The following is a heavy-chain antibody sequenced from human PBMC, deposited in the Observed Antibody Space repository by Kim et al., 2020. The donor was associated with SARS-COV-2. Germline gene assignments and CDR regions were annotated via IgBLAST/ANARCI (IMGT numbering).Heavy chain of an antibody. CDR3: ARDLKGYYSADY. D-gene: IGHD3-22*01. CDR2: ISSSGSNI. V-gene: IGHV3-48*02. Sequence: GGSLRLSCAASGFMLSSYSLNWVRQAPGKGLEWISYISSSGSNIYYADSLKGRFTLSRDNAKNTLYLQMNSLRDEDAAVYYCARDLKGYYSADYCGQGTLVTVSS. CDR1: GFMLSSYS. J-gene: IGHJ4*02.